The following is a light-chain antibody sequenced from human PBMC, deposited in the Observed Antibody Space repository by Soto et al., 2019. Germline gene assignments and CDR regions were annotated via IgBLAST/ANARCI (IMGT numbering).Light chain of an antibody. CDR2: LNSDGSH. Sequence: QPVLTQSPSASASLGASVKLTCTLSSGHSSYAIAWHQQQPEKGPRSLMKLNSDGSHSKGDGIPDRFSGSSSGAERYLTISSLQYEDEADYYCQTWGTGPWVFGGGTKLTVL. CDR1: SGHSSYA. V-gene: IGLV4-69*01. CDR3: QTWGTGPWV. J-gene: IGLJ3*02.